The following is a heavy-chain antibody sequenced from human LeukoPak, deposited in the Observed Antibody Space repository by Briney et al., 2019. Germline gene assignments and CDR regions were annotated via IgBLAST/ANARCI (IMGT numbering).Heavy chain of an antibody. CDR2: MHPGDSDT. CDR3: ARISLVQGMDV. D-gene: IGHD2-8*02. V-gene: IGHV5-51*01. Sequence: GESLKISCKGSGYIFTSYWIGWVRQMSGKGLEWMGIMHPGDSDTRYSPSFQGQVTISADKSISTAYLQWSSLKASDTAMYYCARISLVQGMDVWGQGTTVTVSS. CDR1: GYIFTSYW. J-gene: IGHJ6*02.